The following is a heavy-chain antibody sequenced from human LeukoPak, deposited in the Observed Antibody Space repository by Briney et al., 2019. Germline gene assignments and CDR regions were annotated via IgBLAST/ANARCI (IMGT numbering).Heavy chain of an antibody. J-gene: IGHJ4*02. Sequence: SETLSLTCTVSGGSISSSSYYWGWIHQPPGKGLEWIGSIYYSGSTYYNPSLKSRVTISVDTSKNQFSLKLSSVTAADTAVYYCARLSIIAAARYYFDYWGQGTLVTVSS. D-gene: IGHD6-13*01. CDR2: IYYSGST. CDR1: GGSISSSSYY. V-gene: IGHV4-39*01. CDR3: ARLSIIAAARYYFDY.